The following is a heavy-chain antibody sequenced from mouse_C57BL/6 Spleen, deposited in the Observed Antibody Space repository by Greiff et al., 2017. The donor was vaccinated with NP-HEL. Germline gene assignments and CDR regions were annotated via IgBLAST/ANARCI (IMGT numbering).Heavy chain of an antibody. CDR2: IDPSDSYT. Sequence: VQLQQSGAELVMPGASVKLSCKASGYTFTSYWMHWVKQRPGQGLEWIGEIDPSDSYTNYNQKFKGKSTLTVDKSSSTAYMQLSSLTSEDSAVYYCARSRYDEGAAMDYWGQGTSVTVSS. CDR3: ARSRYDEGAAMDY. V-gene: IGHV1-69*01. CDR1: GYTFTSYW. D-gene: IGHD2-14*01. J-gene: IGHJ4*01.